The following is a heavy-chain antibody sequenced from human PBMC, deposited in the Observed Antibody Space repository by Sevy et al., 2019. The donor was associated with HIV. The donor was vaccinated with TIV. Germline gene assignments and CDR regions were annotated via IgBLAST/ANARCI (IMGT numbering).Heavy chain of an antibody. V-gene: IGHV3-30*03. J-gene: IGHJ5*02. Sequence: GGSLRLSCVVSGFNFRDFGMHWVRQAPGKVLEWVAIISKDGNEKYYTDSVKGRFTISRDNAKNSLNLQMNSLRAEDTAVYYCLRSGGAYDNGFDPWGQGTLVTVSS. CDR2: ISKDGNEK. CDR1: GFNFRDFG. CDR3: LRSGGAYDNGFDP. D-gene: IGHD3-22*01.